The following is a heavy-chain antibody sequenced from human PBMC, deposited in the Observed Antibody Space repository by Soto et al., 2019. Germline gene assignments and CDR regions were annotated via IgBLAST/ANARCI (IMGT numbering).Heavy chain of an antibody. J-gene: IGHJ4*02. D-gene: IGHD3-22*01. Sequence: PGGSLRLSCAASGFTFSTYAMCWVRQAPGKGLEWVSAISGSGSTTYYTDSVKGRFIISRDISKNTLYLQMNSLRAEDTAVYYCARARYDSSGYYFDYWGQGALVTVSS. CDR2: ISGSGSTT. V-gene: IGHV3-23*01. CDR3: ARARYDSSGYYFDY. CDR1: GFTFSTYA.